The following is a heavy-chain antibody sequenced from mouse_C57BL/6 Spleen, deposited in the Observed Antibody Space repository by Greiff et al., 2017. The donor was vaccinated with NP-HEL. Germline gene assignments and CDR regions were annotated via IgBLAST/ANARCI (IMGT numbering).Heavy chain of an antibody. CDR3: ARVARGYAMDY. CDR2: IDPSDSYT. J-gene: IGHJ4*01. Sequence: QVQLQQPGAELVMPGASVKLSCKASGYTFTSYWMHWVKQRPGPGLEWIGEIDPSDSYTNYNQKFKGKSTLTVDKSSSTAYMQLSSLTSEDSAVYYCARVARGYAMDYWGQGTSVTVSS. D-gene: IGHD3-3*01. CDR1: GYTFTSYW. V-gene: IGHV1-69*01.